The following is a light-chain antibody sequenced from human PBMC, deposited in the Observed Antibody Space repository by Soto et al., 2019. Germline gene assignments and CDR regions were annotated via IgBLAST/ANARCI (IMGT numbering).Light chain of an antibody. J-gene: IGKJ1*01. CDR3: QQYNNWPPWA. CDR2: GAS. V-gene: IGKV3-15*01. CDR1: QSVSSN. Sequence: EIVMTQSPATLSVSPWERATLSWRASQSVSSNLAWYQQKPGQAPRLLLYGASTRATGIPARFSGSGSGTEFTLTISSLQSEDFAVYYCQQYNNWPPWAFGQGTKVDIK.